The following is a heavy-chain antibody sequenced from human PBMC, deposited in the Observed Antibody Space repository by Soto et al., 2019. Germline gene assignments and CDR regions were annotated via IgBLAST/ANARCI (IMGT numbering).Heavy chain of an antibody. D-gene: IGHD6-13*01. CDR3: AKDRYSSSWYYFDY. CDR2: ISGSATNT. Sequence: EVQLLESGGGLVQPGGSLRLSCAASGFSFSSYAMSWVRQAPGKGLEWVSGISGSATNTGHADSVKGRFTISRDNSKNTLYLQMNSLRADDTAVYYCAKDRYSSSWYYFDYWGQGALVTVSS. V-gene: IGHV3-23*01. J-gene: IGHJ4*02. CDR1: GFSFSSYA.